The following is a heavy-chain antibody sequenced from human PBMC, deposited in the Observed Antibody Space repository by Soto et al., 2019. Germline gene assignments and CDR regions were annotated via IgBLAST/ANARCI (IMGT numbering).Heavy chain of an antibody. Sequence: PSETLSLTCAVSGGSISSGGYSWSWIWQPPGKGLEWIGYIYHSGSTYYNPSLKSRVTISVDRSKNQFSLKLSSVTAADTAVYYCASVVVATIIANWFALWGQGTLVTVVS. D-gene: IGHD5-12*01. CDR2: IYHSGST. J-gene: IGHJ5*02. V-gene: IGHV4-30-2*01. CDR1: GGSISSGGYS. CDR3: ASVVVATIIANWFAL.